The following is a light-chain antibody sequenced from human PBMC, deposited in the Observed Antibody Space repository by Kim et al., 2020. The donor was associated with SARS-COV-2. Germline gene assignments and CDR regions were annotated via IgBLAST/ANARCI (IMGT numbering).Light chain of an antibody. Sequence: VSPGQTVSITCTGDILGDKYAGWYQQKPGQPPVLVIYQDSRRPSGIPERFSGANSGNTATLTIGGTQAIDEADYYCQAWDSSTVVFGGGTQLT. CDR3: QAWDSSTVV. CDR1: ILGDKY. J-gene: IGLJ2*01. CDR2: QDS. V-gene: IGLV3-1*01.